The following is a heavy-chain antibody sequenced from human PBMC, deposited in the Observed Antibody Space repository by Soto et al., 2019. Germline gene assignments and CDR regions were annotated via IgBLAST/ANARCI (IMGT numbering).Heavy chain of an antibody. CDR2: INVYNGNT. Sequence: GASVKVSCKASGYIFTSYYIHWVRQAPGQGLEWMGWINVYNGNTKYAQKVQGRVTMTTDTSTSTAYMELRSLRSDDTAVYYCARESSSSCHDYWGQGTLVTVSS. J-gene: IGHJ4*02. V-gene: IGHV1-18*04. D-gene: IGHD6-13*01. CDR1: GYIFTSYY. CDR3: ARESSSSCHDY.